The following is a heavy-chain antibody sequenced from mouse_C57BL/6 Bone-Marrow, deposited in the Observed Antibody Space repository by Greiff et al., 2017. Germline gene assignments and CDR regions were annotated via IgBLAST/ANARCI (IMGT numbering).Heavy chain of an antibody. Sequence: EVKLVESGEGLVKPGGSLKLSCAASGFTFSSYAMSWVRQTPEKRLEWVAYISSGGDYIYYADTVKGRFTISRDNARNTLYLQMSRLKSEDTAMYYCTRVWDSYYFDYWGQGTTLTVSS. CDR1: GFTFSSYA. V-gene: IGHV5-9-1*02. D-gene: IGHD4-1*01. CDR2: ISSGGDYI. J-gene: IGHJ2*01. CDR3: TRVWDSYYFDY.